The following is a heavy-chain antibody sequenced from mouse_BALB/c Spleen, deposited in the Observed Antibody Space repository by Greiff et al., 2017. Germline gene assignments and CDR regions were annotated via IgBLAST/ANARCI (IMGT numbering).Heavy chain of an antibody. CDR2: ISYDGSN. J-gene: IGHJ4*01. Sequence: EESGPGLVKPSQSLSLTCSVTGYSITSGYYWNWSRQFPGNKLEWMGYISYDGSNNYNPSLKNRISITRDTSKNQFFLKLNSVTTEDTATYYCARDDYGYKVHYAMDYWGQGTSVTVSS. V-gene: IGHV3-6*02. CDR1: GYSITSGYY. D-gene: IGHD1-2*01. CDR3: ARDDYGYKVHYAMDY.